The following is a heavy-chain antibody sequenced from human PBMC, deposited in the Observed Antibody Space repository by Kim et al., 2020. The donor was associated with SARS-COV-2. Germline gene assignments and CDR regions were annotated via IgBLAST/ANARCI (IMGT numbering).Heavy chain of an antibody. D-gene: IGHD3-10*01. CDR3: ARRFGGLLWFGELNPLYYYGMDV. J-gene: IGHJ6*02. CDR2: IYYSGST. V-gene: IGHV4-39*01. CDR1: GGSISSSSYY. Sequence: SETLSLTCTVSGGSISSSSYYWGWIRQPPGKGLEWIGSIYYSGSTYYNPSLKSRVTISVDTSKNQFSLKLSSVTAADTAVYYCARRFGGLLWFGELNPLYYYGMDVWGQGTTGTVSS.